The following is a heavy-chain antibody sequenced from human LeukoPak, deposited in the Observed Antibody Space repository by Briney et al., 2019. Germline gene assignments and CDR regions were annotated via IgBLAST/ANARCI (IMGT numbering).Heavy chain of an antibody. V-gene: IGHV3-20*04. CDR2: INWNGGST. CDR3: AARIVGATNWFDP. J-gene: IGHJ5*02. CDR1: GFIFDDYG. Sequence: GGSLRLSCAASGFIFDDYGMSWVRQAPGKGLEWVSGINWNGGSTGYADSVKGRFTISRDNAKNSLYLQMNSLGAEDTALYYCAARIVGATNWFDPWGQGTLVTVSS. D-gene: IGHD1-26*01.